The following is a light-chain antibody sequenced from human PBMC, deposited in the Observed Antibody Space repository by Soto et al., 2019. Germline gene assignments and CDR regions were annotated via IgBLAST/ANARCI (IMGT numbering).Light chain of an antibody. V-gene: IGLV2-14*03. CDR1: GSDVGRYNY. Sequence: QSALAQPASVSGSRGQSITISCTGTGSDVGRYNYVSWFQQHPGKVPQLIIYDVSNWPSGVSDRFSGSKSGNTASLTISGLHPEDEADYYCSSFTSSSTFVFGTGTKLTVL. J-gene: IGLJ1*01. CDR3: SSFTSSSTFV. CDR2: DVS.